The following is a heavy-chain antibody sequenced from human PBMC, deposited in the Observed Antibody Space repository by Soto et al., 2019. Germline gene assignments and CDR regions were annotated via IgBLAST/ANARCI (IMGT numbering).Heavy chain of an antibody. CDR3: VKDKKESRSSMANRVHP. CDR2: ISDSGGTT. Sequence: EVQLLESGGDLVQRGGSLRLSCVASGFTFSRYALSWVRQAPGKGLEWVSSISDSGGTTYYADSVKGRFAISRDNSENTLYLEMDRPRGDHTAGFYCVKDKKESRSSMANRVHPWGQGTLVTVSS. D-gene: IGHD3-10*01. CDR1: GFTFSRYA. V-gene: IGHV3-23*01. J-gene: IGHJ5*02.